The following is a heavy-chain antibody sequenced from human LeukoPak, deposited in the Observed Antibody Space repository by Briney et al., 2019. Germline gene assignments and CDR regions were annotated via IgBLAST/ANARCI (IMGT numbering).Heavy chain of an antibody. CDR3: ARDWPIVIADY. CDR1: GYPFTNHG. J-gene: IGHJ4*02. CDR2: INANSGDT. D-gene: IGHD2/OR15-2a*01. V-gene: IGHV1-18*01. Sequence: ASVKVSCKTSGYPFTNHGVSWVRQAPGQGLEWMGWINANSGDTNYAQRFQGRLTMTTDTSTTTAYMELRSLSSDDTAVYYCARDWPIVIADYWGQGTLVTVPS.